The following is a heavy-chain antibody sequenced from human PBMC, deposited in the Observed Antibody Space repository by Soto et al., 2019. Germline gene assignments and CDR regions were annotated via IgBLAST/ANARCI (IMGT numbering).Heavy chain of an antibody. CDR3: ARVRYHDTSGYYDVDY. CDR1: GYIFTNYG. CDR2: ISAYDGLT. J-gene: IGHJ4*02. V-gene: IGHV1-18*01. Sequence: QVQLVQSAAEVKKPGASVKVSCKTSGYIFTNYGIIWVRQAPGQGLEWMGWISAYDGLTNHSQKFQGRVTMTTDTSTSTAYMELRSLSSDDAAVYYCARVRYHDTSGYYDVDYWGQGTLVTVSS. D-gene: IGHD3-22*01.